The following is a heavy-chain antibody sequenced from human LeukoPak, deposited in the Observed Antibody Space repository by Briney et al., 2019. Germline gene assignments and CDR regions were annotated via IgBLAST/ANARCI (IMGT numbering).Heavy chain of an antibody. CDR2: IYPSDSDT. D-gene: IGHD6-25*01. CDR1: GYSFTSYW. J-gene: IGHJ4*02. V-gene: IGHV5-51*01. CDR3: VRPISSGID. Sequence: GESLKISCKGSGYSFTSYWIGWVRQLPGKGLEWMGIIYPSDSDTRCSPSFQGQVTISADKSISTAYLQWSSLKASDSAMYYCVRPISSGIDWGQGTLVTVSS.